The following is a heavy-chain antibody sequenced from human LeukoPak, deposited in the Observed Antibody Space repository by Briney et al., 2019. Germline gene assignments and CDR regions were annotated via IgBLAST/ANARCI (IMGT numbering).Heavy chain of an antibody. V-gene: IGHV3-30*02. CDR2: IRYDGSNK. CDR1: GFTFSSCG. Sequence: GRSLRLSCSASGFTFSSCGMHWVRQAPGKGLEWVAFIRYDGSNKYYADSVKGRFTISRDNSKNTLYLQMNSLRAEDTAVYYCAKDHFPLWGKGTTVTISS. J-gene: IGHJ6*04. D-gene: IGHD3-3*02. CDR3: AKDHFPL.